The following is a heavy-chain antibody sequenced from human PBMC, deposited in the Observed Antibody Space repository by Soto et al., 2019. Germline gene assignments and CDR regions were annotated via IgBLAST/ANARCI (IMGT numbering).Heavy chain of an antibody. CDR1: GFTVSSNY. CDR3: ARERSGTVVVPAARRNYYYYMDV. J-gene: IGHJ6*03. CDR2: IYSGGST. D-gene: IGHD2-2*01. V-gene: IGHV3-53*04. Sequence: GGSLRLSCAASGFTVSSNYMSWVRQAPGKGLEWVSVIYSGGSTYYADSVKGRFTISRHNSKNTLYLQMNSLRAEDTAVYYCARERSGTVVVPAARRNYYYYMDVWGKGTTVTVSS.